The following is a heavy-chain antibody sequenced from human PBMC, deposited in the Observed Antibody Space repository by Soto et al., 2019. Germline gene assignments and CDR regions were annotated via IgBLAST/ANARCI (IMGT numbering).Heavy chain of an antibody. V-gene: IGHV3-23*01. CDR1: AFTFSSYA. Sequence: RLSCAASAFTFSSYAMSWVRQAPGKGLEWVSAISGSGGSTYYADSVKGRFTISRDNSKNTLYLQMNSLRAEDTAVYYCAKGGAAQFDPWGQGTLVTASS. CDR2: ISGSGGST. CDR3: AKGGAAQFDP. D-gene: IGHD3-16*01. J-gene: IGHJ5*02.